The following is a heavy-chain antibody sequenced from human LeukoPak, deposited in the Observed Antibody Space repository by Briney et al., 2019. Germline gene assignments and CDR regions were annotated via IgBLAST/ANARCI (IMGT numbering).Heavy chain of an antibody. CDR1: RYSFTSSW. CDR3: ARPYSGRYFDY. V-gene: IGHV5-51*01. CDR2: MYPSDSDI. J-gene: IGHJ4*02. D-gene: IGHD1-26*01. Sequence: GESLKISCKGSRYSFTSSWIGWVRQMPGKGLEWMGIMYPSDSDIRYSPSFQGQVTISADKSISTAYLQWSSLKASDTAMYYCARPYSGRYFDYWGQGTLVTVSS.